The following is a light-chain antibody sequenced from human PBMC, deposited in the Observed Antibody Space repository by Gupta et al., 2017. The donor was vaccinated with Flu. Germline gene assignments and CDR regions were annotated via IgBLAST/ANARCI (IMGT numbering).Light chain of an antibody. V-gene: IGLV2-8*01. CDR1: SSDVGGYNY. J-gene: IGLJ1*01. CDR2: EVT. CDR3: SSYAGGNAYV. Sequence: VTIACSGTSSDVGGYNYVSWHQQHPAKARKVIIYEVTKRPAGVPDRFSGSKSGNTASLTVSGLLAEDEADYYCSSYAGGNAYVFGTGTKVTVL.